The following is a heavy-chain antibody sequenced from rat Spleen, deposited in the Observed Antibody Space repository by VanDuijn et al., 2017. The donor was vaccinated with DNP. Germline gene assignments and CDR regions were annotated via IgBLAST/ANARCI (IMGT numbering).Heavy chain of an antibody. D-gene: IGHD4-3*01. CDR3: VRWNSGHFDY. CDR1: GFTFSDYY. V-gene: IGHV5-22*01. Sequence: EVQLVESGGGLVQPGRSLKLSCAASGFTFSDYYMAWVRQAPTKGLEWVAYMGYDGYTTYYGASVKGRFAIARDNAKSTLYLKMNSLRSEDMATYYCVRWNSGHFDYWGQGVMVTVSS. J-gene: IGHJ2*01. CDR2: MGYDGYTT.